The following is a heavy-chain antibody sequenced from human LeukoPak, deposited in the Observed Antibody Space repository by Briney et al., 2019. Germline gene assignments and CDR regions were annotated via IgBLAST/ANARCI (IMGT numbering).Heavy chain of an antibody. Sequence: GGSLRLSCAASGFTFSSYAMSWVRQAPGKGLEWVSAISGSGGSTYYADSVKGRFTISRDNSKNTLYLQMNSLRAEDTAVYYCAKGPGIAVAKAWFDPWGQGTLVTVSS. CDR3: AKGPGIAVAKAWFDP. D-gene: IGHD6-13*01. CDR1: GFTFSSYA. J-gene: IGHJ5*02. V-gene: IGHV3-23*01. CDR2: ISGSGGST.